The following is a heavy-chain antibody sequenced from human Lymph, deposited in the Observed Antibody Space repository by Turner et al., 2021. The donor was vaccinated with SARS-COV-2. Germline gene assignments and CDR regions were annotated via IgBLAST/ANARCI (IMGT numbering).Heavy chain of an antibody. D-gene: IGHD4-17*01. CDR1: GFTVSSNY. CDR2: IYSGGRT. J-gene: IGHJ4*02. V-gene: IGHV3-53*01. Sequence: EVQLVESGGGLIQPGGSLRLSCAASGFTVSSNYMTWVRQAPGKGLEWVSLIYSGGRTYSADSVKGRFTISRDNSKNTLYLQMNSLRADDTAVYYCARVLPYGDYFDYWGQGTLVTVSS. CDR3: ARVLPYGDYFDY.